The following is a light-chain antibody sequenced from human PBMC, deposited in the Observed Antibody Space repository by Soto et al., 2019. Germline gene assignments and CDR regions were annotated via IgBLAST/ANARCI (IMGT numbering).Light chain of an antibody. V-gene: IGKV1-17*03. CDR1: QGISNY. Sequence: DLQMTQSPSAMSASVGARVTITCRASQGISNYLAWFQQKPGKVPKRLIYAASSLQSGVPSRFSGSGSGTELTITISSLQPDDGETYDGQQYNSYAWTFGQGTKVDI. CDR2: AAS. J-gene: IGKJ1*01. CDR3: QQYNSYAWT.